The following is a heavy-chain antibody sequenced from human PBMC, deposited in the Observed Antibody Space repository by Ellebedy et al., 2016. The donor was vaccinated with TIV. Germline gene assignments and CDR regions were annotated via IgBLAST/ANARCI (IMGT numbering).Heavy chain of an antibody. V-gene: IGHV5-51*01. CDR3: ARGISDERNSNYFDY. CDR2: IYPGDSDT. D-gene: IGHD1/OR15-1a*01. J-gene: IGHJ4*02. Sequence: GGSLRLXXKGSGYSFTSYWISWVRQMPGKGLEWMGIIYPGDSDTRYSPSFQGQVTISADKSISTAYLQWSSLKASDTAMYYCARGISDERNSNYFDYWGQGTLVTVSS. CDR1: GYSFTSYW.